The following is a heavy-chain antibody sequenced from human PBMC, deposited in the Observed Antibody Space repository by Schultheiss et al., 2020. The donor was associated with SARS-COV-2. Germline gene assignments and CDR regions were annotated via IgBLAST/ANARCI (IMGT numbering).Heavy chain of an antibody. Sequence: GGSLRLSCAASGFTFSSYAMSWVRQAPGKGLEWVSAISGSGGSTYYADSVKGRFTISRDNSKNTLYLQMNSLRAEDTAVYYCAKAGVRGVIVLEYYFDYWGQGTLVTVSS. CDR1: GFTFSSYA. D-gene: IGHD3-16*02. J-gene: IGHJ4*02. CDR2: ISGSGGST. CDR3: AKAGVRGVIVLEYYFDY. V-gene: IGHV3-23*01.